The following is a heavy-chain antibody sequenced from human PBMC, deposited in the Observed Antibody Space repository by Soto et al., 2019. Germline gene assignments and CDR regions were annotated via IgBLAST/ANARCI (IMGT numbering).Heavy chain of an antibody. CDR1: GGSISNYY. V-gene: IGHV4-59*01. CDR2: IYSSGST. J-gene: IGHJ1*01. CDR3: AHLTYYYDSSGYYSRAEYFQH. Sequence: PSETLSLTCTVSGGSISNYYWNWIRQSPGKGLEWIGYIYSSGSTHYNPSLQNRVTISIDTSKNQVVLTMTNMDPVDTATYYCAHLTYYYDSSGYYSRAEYFQHWGQGTLVTVSS. D-gene: IGHD3-22*01.